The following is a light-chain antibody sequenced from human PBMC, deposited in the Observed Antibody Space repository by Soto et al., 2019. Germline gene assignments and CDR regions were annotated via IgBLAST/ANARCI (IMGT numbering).Light chain of an antibody. CDR3: QQRSNLPLT. CDR1: QRVSGS. J-gene: IGKJ4*01. CDR2: DAS. Sequence: EIVLTQSPATLSLSPGERATLSCRASQRVSGSLAWYQQKFGQAPRLLIYDASNRATCIPARFSGSGSGKDFTLTISSLEPEDFAVYYCQQRSNLPLTFGGGTKVDIK. V-gene: IGKV3-11*01.